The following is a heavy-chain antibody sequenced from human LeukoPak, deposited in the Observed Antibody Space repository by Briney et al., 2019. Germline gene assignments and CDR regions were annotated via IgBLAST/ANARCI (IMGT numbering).Heavy chain of an antibody. J-gene: IGHJ5*02. Sequence: PSETLSLTCTVSGGSISYYYWTWIRQSPAKGLEWIGQIYYTGSTYYNPSLKRRVTTSVDTSRNQFSLNLTSVTAADTAVYYCARGGTYNDILSFDPWGQGTLVTVSS. V-gene: IGHV4-59*01. CDR3: ARGGTYNDILSFDP. CDR1: GGSISYYY. CDR2: IYYTGST. D-gene: IGHD3-9*01.